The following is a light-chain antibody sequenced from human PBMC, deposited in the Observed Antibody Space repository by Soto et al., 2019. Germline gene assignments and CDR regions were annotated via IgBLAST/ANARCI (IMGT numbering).Light chain of an antibody. J-gene: IGLJ2*01. CDR1: STDVGNYNY. V-gene: IGLV2-8*01. CDR3: SSYAGSNNWV. Sequence: QSALTQPPSASGSPGQSLTISCTGTSTDVGNYNYVSWYQQHPGKAPKLMISDVNRRPSGVPDRFSGSKSGNTASLTVSELQAEDEADYNCSSYAGSNNWVFGGGTKLTVL. CDR2: DVN.